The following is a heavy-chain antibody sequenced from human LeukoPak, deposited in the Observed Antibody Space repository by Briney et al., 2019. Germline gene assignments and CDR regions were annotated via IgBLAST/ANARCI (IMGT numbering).Heavy chain of an antibody. CDR1: GFTFSSYS. V-gene: IGHV3-21*01. Sequence: GGSLRLSCAASGFTFSSYSMNWVRQAPGKGLEWVSSISSSSYIYYADSVKGRFTISRDNAKNSLYLQMNSLRAEDTAVYYCARDRFEIAAAGTLLFDYWGQGTLVTVSS. CDR3: ARDRFEIAAAGTLLFDY. CDR2: ISSSSYI. J-gene: IGHJ4*02. D-gene: IGHD6-13*01.